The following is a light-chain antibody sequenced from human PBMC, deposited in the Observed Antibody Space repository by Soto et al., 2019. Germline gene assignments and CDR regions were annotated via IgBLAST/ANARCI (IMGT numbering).Light chain of an antibody. CDR2: FAS. J-gene: IGKJ3*01. V-gene: IGKV1-27*01. CDR1: QAISNY. CDR3: QKYNSASFS. Sequence: DIQLTQSPSTLSASVGDRVTITCRASQAISNYLAWYQQKPGKVPQLLIYFASTLQSGVPSRFSGSGSGTDVTVTISSLQPEDVATYDCQKYNSASFSFGPGTKVDLK.